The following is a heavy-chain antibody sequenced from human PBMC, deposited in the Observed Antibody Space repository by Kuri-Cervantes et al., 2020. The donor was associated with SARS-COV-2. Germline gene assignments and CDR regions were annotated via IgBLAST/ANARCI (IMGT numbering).Heavy chain of an antibody. CDR3: ARSVIIFGGVIFDQ. CDR2: IYHTGST. J-gene: IGHJ4*02. Sequence: GSLRLSCTVSGGSVNSGSYYWSWIRQPPGRGLEWVGHIYHTGSTNYNPSLKSRLTISVDTSKSQFSLKLSSVTAADTAVYYCARSVIIFGGVIFDQWGQGTLVTVSS. V-gene: IGHV4-61*01. D-gene: IGHD3-16*01. CDR1: GGSVNSGSYY.